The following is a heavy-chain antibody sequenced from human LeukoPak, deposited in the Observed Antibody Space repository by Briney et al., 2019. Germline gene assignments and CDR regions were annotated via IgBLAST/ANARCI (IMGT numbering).Heavy chain of an antibody. CDR3: ARAGWGSDVDY. D-gene: IGHD3-16*01. J-gene: IGHJ4*02. CDR1: GFSLSSYW. V-gene: IGHV3-74*01. Sequence: GGSLRLSCAASGFSLSSYWIHWARQAPGKGLVWVSHTNSDGSSTSYADSVKGRFTISRDNAKNTLYLQMNSLRVEDTAVYYCARAGWGSDVDYWGQGTLVTVSS. CDR2: TNSDGSST.